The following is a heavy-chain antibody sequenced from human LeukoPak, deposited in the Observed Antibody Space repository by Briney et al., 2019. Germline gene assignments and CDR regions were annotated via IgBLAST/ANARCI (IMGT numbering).Heavy chain of an antibody. J-gene: IGHJ4*02. CDR1: GGSISSSGYS. CDR2: IYYSGST. Sequence: SETLSFTCTVPGGSISSSGYSWGWICQPPGKGLEWMGSIYYSGSTYYNPSLKSRVTISVDTSKNQFSLKLSSVTAADTAVYYCARHGSSGWYDYFDYWGQGTLVTVSS. CDR3: ARHGSSGWYDYFDY. V-gene: IGHV4-39*01. D-gene: IGHD6-19*01.